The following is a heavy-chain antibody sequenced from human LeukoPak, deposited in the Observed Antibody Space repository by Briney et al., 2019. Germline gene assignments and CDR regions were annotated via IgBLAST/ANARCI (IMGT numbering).Heavy chain of an antibody. CDR3: ASTGRYYMDV. CDR1: GGSISSYY. V-gene: IGHV4-59*08. CDR2: IYYSGST. J-gene: IGHJ6*03. D-gene: IGHD1-14*01. Sequence: SETLSLTCTVSGGSISSYYWSWIRQPPGKGLEWIGYIYYSGSTNYNPSLKSRVTISVDTSKNQFSLKLSSVTAAGTAVYYCASTGRYYMDVWGKGTTVTVSS.